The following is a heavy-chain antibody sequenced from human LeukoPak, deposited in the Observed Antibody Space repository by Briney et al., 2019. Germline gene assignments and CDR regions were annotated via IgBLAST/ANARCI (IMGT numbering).Heavy chain of an antibody. D-gene: IGHD2-2*01. CDR2: IRSKAYGGTT. J-gene: IGHJ4*02. Sequence: GGSLRLSCTASGFTFGDYAMSWVRQAPGKGLEWVGCIRSKAYGGTTEYAASVKGRFTISRDDSNSIAYLQMNSLTTEATAVYYCTTDRSQDIVVVPAASFGYWGQGTLVTVSS. CDR3: TTDRSQDIVVVPAASFGY. CDR1: GFTFGDYA. V-gene: IGHV3-49*04.